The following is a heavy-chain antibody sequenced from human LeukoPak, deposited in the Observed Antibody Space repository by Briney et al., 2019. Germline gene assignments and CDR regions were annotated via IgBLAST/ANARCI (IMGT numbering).Heavy chain of an antibody. CDR2: IFYSGST. V-gene: IGHV4-59*01. J-gene: IGHJ6*03. Sequence: KSSETLSLTCTVSGGSISRYYWSWIRQPPGKGLEWIGYIFYSGSTKYNTSLKNRVTISVDTSKNQFSLKLSSVTAADTAVYYYVRSEQTGNYMDVWGKGTTVTVSS. CDR3: VRSEQTGNYMDV. CDR1: GGSISRYY. D-gene: IGHD3-10*01.